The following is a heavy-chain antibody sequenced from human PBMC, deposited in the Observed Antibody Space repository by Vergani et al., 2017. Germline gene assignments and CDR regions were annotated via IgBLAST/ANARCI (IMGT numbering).Heavy chain of an antibody. CDR2: IYTSGGT. D-gene: IGHD2-2*01. J-gene: IGHJ3*02. V-gene: IGHV4-61*02. CDR1: GGSISSGSYY. CDR3: ARDRALDYCSSTSCHGAFDI. Sequence: QVQLQESGPGLVKPSQTLSLTCTVSGGSISSGSYYWSWIRQPAGKGLEWIGRIYTSGGTNYNPPLKGRVTISVDTSKNQFSLKLGSVTAADTAVYYCARDRALDYCSSTSCHGAFDIWGQGTMVTVSS.